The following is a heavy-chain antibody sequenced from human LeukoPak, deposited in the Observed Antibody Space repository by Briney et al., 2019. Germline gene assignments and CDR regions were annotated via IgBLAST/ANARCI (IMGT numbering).Heavy chain of an antibody. J-gene: IGHJ4*02. V-gene: IGHV3-30-3*01. Sequence: GGSLRLSCAASGFTFSSYAMHWVRQAPGKGLEWVAVISYDGSNKYYADSVKGRFTISRDNSKNTLYLQMNSLRAEDTAVYYCARRLLWFGELQAPLDYWGQGTLVTVSS. CDR1: GFTFSSYA. D-gene: IGHD3-10*01. CDR3: ARRLLWFGELQAPLDY. CDR2: ISYDGSNK.